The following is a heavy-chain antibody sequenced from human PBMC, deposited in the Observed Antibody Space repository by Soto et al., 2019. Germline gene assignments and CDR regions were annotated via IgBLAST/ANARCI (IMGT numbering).Heavy chain of an antibody. CDR2: ISGSGGST. CDR1: GFTFSSYA. J-gene: IGHJ4*02. V-gene: IGHV3-23*01. CDR3: AKDRAGTRYYFDY. D-gene: IGHD6-19*01. Sequence: PGGSLRLSCAASGFTFSSYAMSWVRQSPEKGLEWVSAISGSGGSTYYADSVKGRFTISRDNSKNTLYLQMNSLRAEDTAVYYCAKDRAGTRYYFDYWGQGTLVTVSS.